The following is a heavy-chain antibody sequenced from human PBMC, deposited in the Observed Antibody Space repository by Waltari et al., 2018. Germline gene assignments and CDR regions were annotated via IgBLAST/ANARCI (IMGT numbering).Heavy chain of an antibody. CDR2: INQDGSVR. D-gene: IGHD3-16*01. V-gene: IGHV3-7*04. CDR1: RFSFSSSW. Sequence: EVKLVESGGGLVQPGGSLRLSCAASRFSFSSSWMAWVRQAQGKGLEWVANINQDGSVRNYVSSVKGRFTISRDNGENSLFLQMNNLRAEDTALYYCAREAYSHPDYWGQGILVTVSS. J-gene: IGHJ4*02. CDR3: AREAYSHPDY.